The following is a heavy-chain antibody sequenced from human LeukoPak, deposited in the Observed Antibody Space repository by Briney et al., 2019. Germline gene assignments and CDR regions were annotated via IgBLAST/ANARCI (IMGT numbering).Heavy chain of an antibody. Sequence: SETLSLTXTVSGYSISSGYYWGWIRKPPGKGLEWIGSIYHSGSTYYNPSLKSRVTISVDTSKNQFSLKLSSVTAADTAVYYCARGWRTVTTPWGQGTLVTVSS. V-gene: IGHV4-38-2*02. CDR1: GYSISSGYY. D-gene: IGHD4-11*01. J-gene: IGHJ5*02. CDR2: IYHSGST. CDR3: ARGWRTVTTP.